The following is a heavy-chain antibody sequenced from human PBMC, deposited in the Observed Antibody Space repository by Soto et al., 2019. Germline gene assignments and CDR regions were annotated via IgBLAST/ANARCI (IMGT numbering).Heavy chain of an antibody. Sequence: SPTLSLTYAISGDSVYSNSVAWNWIRQSPSRGLEWLGRTYYRSNWYNDYAVSVKSRITINPDTSKNQFSLQLNSVTPEDTAVYYCARGSGSYWDYYGMDVWGQGTTVTSP. D-gene: IGHD3-10*01. V-gene: IGHV6-1*01. CDR2: TYYRSNWYN. CDR3: ARGSGSYWDYYGMDV. J-gene: IGHJ6*02. CDR1: GDSVYSNSVA.